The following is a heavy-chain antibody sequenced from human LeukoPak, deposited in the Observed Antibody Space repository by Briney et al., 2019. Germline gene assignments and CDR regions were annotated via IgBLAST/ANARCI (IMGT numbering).Heavy chain of an antibody. J-gene: IGHJ6*03. CDR1: GGSIISGDYY. Sequence: PSETLSLTCIVSGGSIISGDYYWSWIRQPPGKGLEWIGYIYHNGDTYYNPSLKSRVSISVDTSKNQFSLKLSSVTAADTAVYYCALNYMDVWGKGTTVTVSS. CDR2: IYHNGDT. CDR3: ALNYMDV. V-gene: IGHV4-30-4*08.